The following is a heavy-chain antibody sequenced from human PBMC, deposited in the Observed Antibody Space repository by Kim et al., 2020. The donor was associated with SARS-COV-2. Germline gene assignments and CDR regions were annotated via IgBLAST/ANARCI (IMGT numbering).Heavy chain of an antibody. V-gene: IGHV3-30*04. CDR3: ARARAEVYASLHYFDY. CDR2: ISYDGSNK. Sequence: GGSLRLSCAASGFTFSSYAMHWVRQAPGKGLEWVAVISYDGSNKYYADSVKGRFTISRDNSKNTLYLQMNSLRAEDTAVYYCARARAEVYASLHYFDYWGQGTLVTVSS. J-gene: IGHJ4*02. D-gene: IGHD2-8*01. CDR1: GFTFSSYA.